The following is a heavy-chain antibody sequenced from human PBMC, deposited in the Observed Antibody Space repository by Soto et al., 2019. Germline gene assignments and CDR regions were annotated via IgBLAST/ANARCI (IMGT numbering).Heavy chain of an antibody. CDR1: GGSISSSSYY. Sequence: SETLSLTCTVSGGSISSSSYYWGWIRQPPGKGLEWIGSIYYSGSTYYNPSLKSRVTISVDTSKNQFSLKLSSVTAADTAVYYCARRILDIVGATTNYYYGMDVWGQGTTVTVSS. V-gene: IGHV4-39*01. CDR2: IYYSGST. D-gene: IGHD1-26*01. J-gene: IGHJ6*02. CDR3: ARRILDIVGATTNYYYGMDV.